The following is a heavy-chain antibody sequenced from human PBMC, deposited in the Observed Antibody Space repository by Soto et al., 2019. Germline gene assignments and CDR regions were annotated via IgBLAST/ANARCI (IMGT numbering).Heavy chain of an antibody. Sequence: SVKVSCKASGGTFSSYTISWVRQAPGQGLEWMGRIIPILGIANYAQKFQGRVTITADKSTSTAYMELSSLRSEDTAVYYCAREYYDSSGYIYFGYWGQGTLVTVSS. D-gene: IGHD3-22*01. V-gene: IGHV1-69*02. CDR3: AREYYDSSGYIYFGY. CDR1: GGTFSSYT. J-gene: IGHJ4*02. CDR2: IIPILGIA.